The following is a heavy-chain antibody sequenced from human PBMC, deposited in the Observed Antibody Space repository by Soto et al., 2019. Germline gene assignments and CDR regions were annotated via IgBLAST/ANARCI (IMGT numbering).Heavy chain of an antibody. CDR3: AKDGYCSGGSCYTDTIYGMDV. V-gene: IGHV3-23*01. CDR1: GFTLCSYA. J-gene: IGHJ6*02. Sequence: RPSCAASGFTLCSYAISWVRPAPGEGLGWGSAISGSGGSTYYADSVKGRFTISRDNSKNTLYLQMNSLRAEDTAVYYCAKDGYCSGGSCYTDTIYGMDVWGQGTTVTVSS. D-gene: IGHD2-15*01. CDR2: ISGSGGST.